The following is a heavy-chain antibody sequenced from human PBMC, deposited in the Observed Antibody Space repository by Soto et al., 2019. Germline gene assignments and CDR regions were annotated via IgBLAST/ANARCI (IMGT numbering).Heavy chain of an antibody. Sequence: EVQLLESGGGLVQPGGSLRLSCAASGFTFSSYAMSWVRQAPGKGLEWVSAISGSGGSTYYADSVKGRSTISRDNSKNTLYLQMNSLRAEDTAVYYCAKTGGDYDFWHYFDYWGQGTLVTVSS. D-gene: IGHD3-3*01. V-gene: IGHV3-23*01. CDR3: AKTGGDYDFWHYFDY. J-gene: IGHJ4*02. CDR2: ISGSGGST. CDR1: GFTFSSYA.